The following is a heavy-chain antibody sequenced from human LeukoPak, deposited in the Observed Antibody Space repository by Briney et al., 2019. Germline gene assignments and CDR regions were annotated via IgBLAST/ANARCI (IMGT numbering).Heavy chain of an antibody. CDR1: GFTFSNYA. CDR3: AKENILTGSAEF. J-gene: IGHJ4*02. D-gene: IGHD3-9*01. V-gene: IGHV3-23*01. Sequence: GGSLRLSCEASGFTFSNYAMSWVRQAPGKGLEWVSPISSGGSTYYADSVRGRFTTSRDNLKNTLYLQMNSLRADDTALYYCAKENILTGSAEFWGQGTLVTVSS. CDR2: ISSGGST.